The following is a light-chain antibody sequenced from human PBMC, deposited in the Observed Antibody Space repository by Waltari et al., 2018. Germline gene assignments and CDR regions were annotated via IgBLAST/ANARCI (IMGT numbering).Light chain of an antibody. CDR2: EVT. Sequence: QSGLTQPASVSGSPGQSITMSCTGTSSDVGNYDLVSWYQQYPGNAPKLMVYEVTRRSSGVSDRFSGSKSGNTASLTIYGLQSEDEADYYCCSYAGLGIYVFGTGTKVTVL. V-gene: IGLV2-23*02. J-gene: IGLJ1*01. CDR3: CSYAGLGIYV. CDR1: SSDVGNYDL.